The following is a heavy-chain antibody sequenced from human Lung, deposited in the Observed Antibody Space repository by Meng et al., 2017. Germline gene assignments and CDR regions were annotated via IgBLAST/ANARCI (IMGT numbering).Heavy chain of an antibody. V-gene: IGHV3-74*01. J-gene: IGHJ4*02. CDR1: GFTFSSYW. CDR3: ARGYAGGLDHTLFDY. CDR2: VDTNGGNI. Sequence: EVQLVESGGGLVQPGGPLRLSCAASGFTFSSYWMQWVRQAPGKGLVWVSRVDTNGGNINYADSVKGRFTISRDNAKNTLYLQMNSLRAEDTAVYYCARGYAGGLDHTLFDYWGQGILVTVSS. D-gene: IGHD4-23*01.